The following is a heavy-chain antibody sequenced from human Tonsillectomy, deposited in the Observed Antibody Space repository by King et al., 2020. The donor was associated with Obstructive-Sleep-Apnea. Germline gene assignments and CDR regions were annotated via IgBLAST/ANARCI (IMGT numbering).Heavy chain of an antibody. Sequence: HVQLQQWGAGLLKPSETLSLTCAVFGGSFSDYYWSWIRQPPGKGLEWIGEINHSGSTNYNPPPKSRITISVDTSKNQFSLNLSSVTAADTAVSYCARGSGAAAVNWFDPWGQGTLVTVSS. J-gene: IGHJ5*02. CDR2: INHSGST. CDR1: GGSFSDYY. D-gene: IGHD6-13*01. V-gene: IGHV4-34*01. CDR3: ARGSGAAAVNWFDP.